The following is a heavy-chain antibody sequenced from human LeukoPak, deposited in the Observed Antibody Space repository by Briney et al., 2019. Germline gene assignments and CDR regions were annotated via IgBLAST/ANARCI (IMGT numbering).Heavy chain of an antibody. CDR3: TTERYDYVWGSYRHSRIDY. D-gene: IGHD3-16*02. J-gene: IGHJ4*02. V-gene: IGHV3-15*01. Sequence: SGGSLRLSCAASGFTFSNAWMNWVRQAPGKGLEWVGRIKSKTDGGTTDYAAPVKGRFTISRDDSKNTLYLQMNSLKTEDTAVYYCTTERYDYVWGSYRHSRIDYWGQGTLVTVSS. CDR2: IKSKTDGGTT. CDR1: GFTFSNAW.